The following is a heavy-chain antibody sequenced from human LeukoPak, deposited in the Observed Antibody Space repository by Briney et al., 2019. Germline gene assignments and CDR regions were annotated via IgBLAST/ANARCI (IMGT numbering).Heavy chain of an antibody. V-gene: IGHV4-59*01. J-gene: IGHJ2*01. CDR3: ARGVTMIVVVIHDWYFDL. CDR1: GGSISSYY. D-gene: IGHD3-22*01. CDR2: IYYSGST. Sequence: NPSETLSLTCTVSGGSISSYYWSWIRQPPGKGLEWIGYIYYSGSTNYNPSLKNRVTISVDTSKNQFSLKLNSVTAADTAVYYCARGVTMIVVVIHDWYFDLWGRGTLVTVSS.